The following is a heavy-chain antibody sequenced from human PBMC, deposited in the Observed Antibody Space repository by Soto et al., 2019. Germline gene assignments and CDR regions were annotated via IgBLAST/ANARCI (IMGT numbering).Heavy chain of an antibody. J-gene: IGHJ4*02. Sequence: PSETLSLTCTVSGGSISSYYWSWIRQPPGKVLEWIGFIYYSGSTNYNPSLKSRVTISVDTSKNQFSLKLSSVTAADTAVYYCARGAGTFNYWGQGTLVTVSS. CDR2: IYYSGST. V-gene: IGHV4-59*01. CDR1: GGSISSYY. D-gene: IGHD6-13*01. CDR3: ARGAGTFNY.